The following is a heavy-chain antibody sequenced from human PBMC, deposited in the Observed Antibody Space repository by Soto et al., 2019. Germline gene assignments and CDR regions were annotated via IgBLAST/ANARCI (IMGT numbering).Heavy chain of an antibody. CDR3: AKHKDVSVFDY. CDR1: GFTFSSYA. D-gene: IGHD3-10*02. J-gene: IGHJ4*02. CDR2: ISGSGDST. V-gene: IGHV3-23*01. Sequence: EVQLLESGGGLVQPGGSLRLSCAASGFTFSSYAMSWVRQAPGKGLEWVSAISGSGDSTYYADSVKGQFTISRETSKNTLYLQMNSLRAEDTAVYYCAKHKDVSVFDYWGQGTLVTVSS.